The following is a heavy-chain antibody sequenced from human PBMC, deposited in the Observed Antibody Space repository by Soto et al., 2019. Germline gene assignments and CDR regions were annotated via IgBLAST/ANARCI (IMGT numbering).Heavy chain of an antibody. Sequence: GASVKVSCKASGYTFTSYGISWVRQAPGQGLEWMGCISAYKGNTNYAQKLQGRVTMTTDTSTSTAYMELRSLRSDDTAVYYCARALGPYSSGWYTVVYWGQGTLVTVSS. V-gene: IGHV1-18*01. J-gene: IGHJ4*02. CDR3: ARALGPYSSGWYTVVY. CDR1: GYTFTSYG. CDR2: ISAYKGNT. D-gene: IGHD6-19*01.